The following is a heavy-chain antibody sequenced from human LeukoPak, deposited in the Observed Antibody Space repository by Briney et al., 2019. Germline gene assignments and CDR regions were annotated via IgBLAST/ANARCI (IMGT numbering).Heavy chain of an antibody. CDR2: ISASGRGT. J-gene: IGHJ4*02. CDR3: AKDPGGEPWLFDY. D-gene: IGHD3-22*01. Sequence: GSLRLSCAGSGFNFSSFVMTWVRQAPGKGLEWVSNISASGRGTYYADSVKGRFTISRDNAKNSLYLQMNSLRAEDTALYYCAKDPGGEPWLFDYWGQGTLVTVSS. V-gene: IGHV3-23*01. CDR1: GFNFSSFV.